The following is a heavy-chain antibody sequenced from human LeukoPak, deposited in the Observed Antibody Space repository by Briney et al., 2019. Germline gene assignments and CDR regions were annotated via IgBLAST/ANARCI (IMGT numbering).Heavy chain of an antibody. V-gene: IGHV3-13*01. Sequence: GGPLRLSCAASGFTFSSYDMHWVRQATGKGLEWVSAIGTAGDTYYPGSVKGRFTISRENAKNSLYLQMNSLRAGDTAVYYCARSPVGFGELDYWGQGTLVTVSS. CDR2: IGTAGDT. CDR3: ARSPVGFGELDY. D-gene: IGHD3-10*01. J-gene: IGHJ4*02. CDR1: GFTFSSYD.